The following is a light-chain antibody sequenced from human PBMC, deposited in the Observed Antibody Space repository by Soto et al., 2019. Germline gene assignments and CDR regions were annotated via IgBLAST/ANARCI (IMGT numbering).Light chain of an antibody. CDR2: GAS. Sequence: DIVMTQSPSTLSVPPGTRVTFYCRASQGVSRKLAWYQHKPGQAPRLLISGASTGATGIPARFSGSGSGTEFTLTISSLQSEDCAIYYCQQYHTWPITFGGGTKLDIK. CDR3: QQYHTWPIT. J-gene: IGKJ4*01. CDR1: QGVSRK. V-gene: IGKV3-15*01.